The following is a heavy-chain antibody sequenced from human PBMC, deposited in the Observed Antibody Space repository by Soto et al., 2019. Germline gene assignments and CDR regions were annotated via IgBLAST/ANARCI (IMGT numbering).Heavy chain of an antibody. CDR1: GGSISSGGYY. CDR3: AGNIVVVPARNPPDWYFDL. J-gene: IGHJ2*01. V-gene: IGHV4-31*01. D-gene: IGHD2-2*01. Sequence: QVQLQESGPGLVKPSQTLSLTCTVSGGSISSGGYYWSWIRQHPGKGLEWIGYIYYSGSTYYNPSLKSPVTISVDTSKNQFSLKLSSVTAADTAVYYCAGNIVVVPARNPPDWYFDLWGRGTLVTVSS. CDR2: IYYSGST.